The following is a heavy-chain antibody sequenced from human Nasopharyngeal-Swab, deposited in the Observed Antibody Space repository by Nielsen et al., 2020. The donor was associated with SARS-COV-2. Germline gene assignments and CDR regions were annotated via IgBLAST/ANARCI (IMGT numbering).Heavy chain of an antibody. V-gene: IGHV4-31*03. CDR2: IYYSGST. D-gene: IGHD3-10*01. CDR1: GGSISSGGYY. Sequence: SETLSLTCTFSGGSISSGGYYWSWIRQHPGKGLEWIGYIYYSGSTYYNPSLKSRVTISVDTSKNQFSLKLSSVTAADTAVYYCARDSRGITMVRGVMNWFDPWGQGTLVTVSS. CDR3: ARDSRGITMVRGVMNWFDP. J-gene: IGHJ5*02.